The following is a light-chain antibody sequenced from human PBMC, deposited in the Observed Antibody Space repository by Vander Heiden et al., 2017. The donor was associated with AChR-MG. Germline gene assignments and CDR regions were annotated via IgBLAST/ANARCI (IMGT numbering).Light chain of an antibody. Sequence: QSALTQPASASGSPGQSVTISCTGTSSDVGAYNYVSWYQQLPGKGPKLMIYEVSERPAWVPDRFSVSKSGNTASLTVSGLQAEDEADYYCSSYAGSNNLMFGGGTKLTVL. CDR3: SSYAGSNNLM. CDR1: SSDVGAYNY. CDR2: EVS. V-gene: IGLV2-8*01. J-gene: IGLJ3*02.